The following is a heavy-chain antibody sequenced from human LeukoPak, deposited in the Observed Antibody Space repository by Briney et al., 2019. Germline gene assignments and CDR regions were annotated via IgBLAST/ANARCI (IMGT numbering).Heavy chain of an antibody. Sequence: SETLSLTCAVYGVSFSGYYWSWIRQPPGKGLEWIGEINHSGSTNYNPSLKSRVTISVDTSKNQFSLKLSSVTAADTAVYYCARAYSSSWYFNWFDPWGQGTLVTVSS. J-gene: IGHJ5*02. CDR3: ARAYSSSWYFNWFDP. CDR1: GVSFSGYY. CDR2: INHSGST. D-gene: IGHD6-13*01. V-gene: IGHV4-34*01.